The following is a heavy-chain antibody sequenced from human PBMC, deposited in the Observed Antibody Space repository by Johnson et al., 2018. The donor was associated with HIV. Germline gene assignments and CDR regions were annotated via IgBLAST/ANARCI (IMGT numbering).Heavy chain of an antibody. J-gene: IGHJ3*01. CDR2: IRYDGDNE. Sequence: QVQLVESGGGVVQPGRSLRLSCAASGFTFSSYWMHWVRQAPGKGLEWVAFIRYDGDNEYYGDSVKGRFTIYRDNSKNTLYLQMNSLRAEDTAVFYCAREGWELPRTGFDVWGLGTMVTVSS. CDR1: GFTFSSYW. CDR3: AREGWELPRTGFDV. D-gene: IGHD1-26*01. V-gene: IGHV3-30*02.